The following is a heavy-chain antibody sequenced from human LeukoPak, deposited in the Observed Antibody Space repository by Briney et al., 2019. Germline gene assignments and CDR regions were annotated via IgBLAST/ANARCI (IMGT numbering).Heavy chain of an antibody. Sequence: PSETLSLTCAVYGGSFSGYYWSWIRQPPGKGLEWIGEINHSGSTNYNPSLKSRVTISVDTSKNQFSLKLSSVTAADTAVYYCARGLVVPDARLWGFEYWGQGTLVTVSS. CDR2: INHSGST. J-gene: IGHJ4*02. CDR3: ARGLVVPDARLWGFEY. V-gene: IGHV4-34*01. D-gene: IGHD2-2*01. CDR1: GGSFSGYY.